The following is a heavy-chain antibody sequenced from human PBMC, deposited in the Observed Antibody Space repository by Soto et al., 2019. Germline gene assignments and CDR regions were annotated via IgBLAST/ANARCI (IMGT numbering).Heavy chain of an antibody. CDR3: AKDSTRQLAYWFDP. CDR2: INAHSGGT. V-gene: IGHV1-2*02. CDR1: GFSFTGYY. Sequence: ASVKVSCKASGFSFTGYYIHWLRQAPGQGLEWMGWINAHSGGTEYAQKFQGRVTLTRDTSIATAYLTLTSLTSDDTALYYCAKDSTRQLAYWFDPWGQGTQVTVSS. D-gene: IGHD6-6*01. J-gene: IGHJ5*02.